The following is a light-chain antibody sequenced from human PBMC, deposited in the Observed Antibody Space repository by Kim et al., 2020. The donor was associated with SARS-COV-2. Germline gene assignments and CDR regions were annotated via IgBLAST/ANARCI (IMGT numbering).Light chain of an antibody. CDR1: QRSSSC. CDR2: KAS. Sequence: ASVGGRSTTSWRGRQRSSSCLAWYQQNPGKAPKLLIYKASSLVSGVPARFSGSGSGTEFTLTISSLQPDDVAAYYCQQYNSYPWTFGQGTKVDIK. CDR3: QQYNSYPWT. J-gene: IGKJ1*01. V-gene: IGKV1-5*03.